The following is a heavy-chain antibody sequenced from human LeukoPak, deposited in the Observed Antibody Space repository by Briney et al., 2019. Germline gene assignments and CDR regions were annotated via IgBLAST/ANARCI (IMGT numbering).Heavy chain of an antibody. CDR2: IGPYNGNT. CDR3: ARGQDSLVRGVIGY. D-gene: IGHD3-10*01. V-gene: IGHV1-18*01. Sequence: ASVKVSCEASGYTFTSYGISWVRQAPGQGLEWMGWIGPYNGNTNYAQNLQGRVTMTTDTSTSTAYMELGSLGSDDTAVYYCARGQDSLVRGVIGYWGQGTLVTVSS. CDR1: GYTFTSYG. J-gene: IGHJ4*02.